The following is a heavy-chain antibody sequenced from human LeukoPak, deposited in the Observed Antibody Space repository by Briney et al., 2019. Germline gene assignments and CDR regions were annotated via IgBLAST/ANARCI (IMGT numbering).Heavy chain of an antibody. CDR1: GFTFSSYA. Sequence: GGSLRLSCAASGFTFSSYAMSWVRQAPGKGLEWVSAISGSGGSTYYADSVKGRFTISRDNSKNTLSPQMNSPRAEDTAVYYCAKTPTMTSPPFDYWGQGTLVTVSS. CDR3: AKTPTMTSPPFDY. D-gene: IGHD4-17*01. J-gene: IGHJ4*02. V-gene: IGHV3-23*01. CDR2: ISGSGGST.